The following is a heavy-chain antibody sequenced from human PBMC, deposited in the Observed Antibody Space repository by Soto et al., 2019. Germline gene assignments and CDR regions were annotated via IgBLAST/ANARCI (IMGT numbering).Heavy chain of an antibody. J-gene: IGHJ4*02. CDR1: GGSVSSGSYY. CDR3: ARGVGSYGPYFDY. CDR2: IYYSGST. D-gene: IGHD5-18*01. V-gene: IGHV4-61*01. Sequence: QVQLQESGPGLVKPSETLSLTCTVSGGSVSSGSYYWSWIRQPPGKGLEWIGYIYYSGSTNYNPSLKSRVTTSVDTSKNQFSLKLSSVTAADTAVYYCARGVGSYGPYFDYWGQGTLVTVSS.